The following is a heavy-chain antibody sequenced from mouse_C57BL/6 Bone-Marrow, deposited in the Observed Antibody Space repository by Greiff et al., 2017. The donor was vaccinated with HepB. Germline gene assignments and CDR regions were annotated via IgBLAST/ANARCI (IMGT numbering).Heavy chain of an antibody. D-gene: IGHD1-1*01. Sequence: VQLQQPGAELVKPGASVKVSCKASGYTFTSYWMHWVKQRPGQGLEWIGRIHPSDSDTNYNQKFKGKATLTVDKSSSTAYMQLSSLASEDTAVYYCAINYGSSVGAYWGQGTLVTVSA. CDR3: AINYGSSVGAY. CDR2: IHPSDSDT. CDR1: GYTFTSYW. V-gene: IGHV1-74*01. J-gene: IGHJ3*01.